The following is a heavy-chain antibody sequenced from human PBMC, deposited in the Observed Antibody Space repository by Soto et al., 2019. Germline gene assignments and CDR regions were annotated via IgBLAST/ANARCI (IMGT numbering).Heavy chain of an antibody. Sequence: SETLSLTCTVSGGSISSSSYYWGWIRQPPGKGLEWIGSIYYSGSTYYNPSLKSRVTISVDTSKNQFSLKLSSVTAADTAVYYCATVLWFGELLPYWGQGTLVTVSS. V-gene: IGHV4-39*01. CDR1: GGSISSSSYY. CDR2: IYYSGST. D-gene: IGHD3-10*01. J-gene: IGHJ4*02. CDR3: ATVLWFGELLPY.